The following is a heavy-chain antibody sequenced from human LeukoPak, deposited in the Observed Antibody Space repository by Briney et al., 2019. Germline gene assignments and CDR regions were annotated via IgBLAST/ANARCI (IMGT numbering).Heavy chain of an antibody. CDR3: ARDRDTIFGVVGDAFDI. CDR2: INPNSGGT. D-gene: IGHD3-3*01. J-gene: IGHJ3*02. V-gene: IGHV1-2*02. Sequence: ASVKVSCKASGYTFTGYYMHWVRQAPGQGLEWMGWINPNSGGTNYAQKFQGRVTMTRDTSISTAYMELSRLRSDDTAVYYCARDRDTIFGVVGDAFDIWGQGTMVTVSS. CDR1: GYTFTGYY.